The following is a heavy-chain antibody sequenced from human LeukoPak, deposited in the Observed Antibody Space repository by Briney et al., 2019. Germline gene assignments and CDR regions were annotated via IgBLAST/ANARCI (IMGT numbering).Heavy chain of an antibody. CDR3: ARDGSGSYYKANYYYYGMDV. V-gene: IGHV3-21*01. Sequence: GGSLRLSCAASGFTFSSYSMNWVRQAPGKGLEWVSSISSSSSYIYYADSVKGRFTISRDNAKNSLYLQMNSLRAEDTAVYYCARDGSGSYYKANYYYYGMDVWGQGTTVTVSS. CDR1: GFTFSSYS. CDR2: ISSSSSYI. J-gene: IGHJ6*02. D-gene: IGHD3-10*01.